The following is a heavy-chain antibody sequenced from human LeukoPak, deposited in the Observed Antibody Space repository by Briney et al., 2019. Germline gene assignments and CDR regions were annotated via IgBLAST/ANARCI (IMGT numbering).Heavy chain of an antibody. CDR1: GGTFSSYA. J-gene: IGHJ4*02. V-gene: IGHV1-18*01. CDR3: ARDFRSDRYQLLYIPLDY. CDR2: INPNSGGT. Sequence: ASVKVSCKASGGTFSSYAFSWVRQAPGQGLEWMGWINPNSGGTNYAQKLQGRVTMTTDTSTSTAYMELRSLRSDDTAVYYCARDFRSDRYQLLYIPLDYWGQGTLVTVSS. D-gene: IGHD2-2*02.